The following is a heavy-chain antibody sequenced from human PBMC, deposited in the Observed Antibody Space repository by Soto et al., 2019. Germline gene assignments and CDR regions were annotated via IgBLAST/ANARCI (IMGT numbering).Heavy chain of an antibody. CDR2: ISYDGSNK. V-gene: IGHV3-30-3*01. CDR1: GFTFSSYA. CDR3: ARDPTVTTHPFDY. D-gene: IGHD4-17*01. Sequence: QVQLVESGGGVVQPGRSLRLSCAASGFTFSSYAMHWVRQAPGKGLEWVAVISYDGSNKYYADSVKGRFTISRDNSKNTLYLQMNSLRAEDTAVYYCARDPTVTTHPFDYWGQGTLVTVSS. J-gene: IGHJ4*02.